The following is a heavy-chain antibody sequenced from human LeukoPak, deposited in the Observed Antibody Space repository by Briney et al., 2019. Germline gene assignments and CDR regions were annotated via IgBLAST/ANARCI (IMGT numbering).Heavy chain of an antibody. V-gene: IGHV4-34*01. Sequence: SETLSLTCAVYGGSFSGYYWSWIRQPPGKGLEWIGEINHSGSTNYNPSLKSRVTISVDTSKNQFSLKLSSVTAADTAVYYCARGNIVVVVAASYYYYYMDVWGKRTTVTVSS. D-gene: IGHD2-15*01. CDR3: ARGNIVVVVAASYYYYYMDV. CDR1: GGSFSGYY. J-gene: IGHJ6*03. CDR2: INHSGST.